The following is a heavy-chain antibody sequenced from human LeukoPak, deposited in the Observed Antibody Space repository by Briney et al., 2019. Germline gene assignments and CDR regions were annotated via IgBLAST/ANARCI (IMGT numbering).Heavy chain of an antibody. Sequence: GRSLRLSCAASGFTFSISGIHWVRQAPGKGLEWVAVISYDGSNKHYADSVKGRFTISRDNSQNTLYLQMNSLTPEDTAVYYCAKGKSSGSITPPFDYWGQGTLVTVSS. V-gene: IGHV3-30*18. CDR2: ISYDGSNK. D-gene: IGHD3-10*01. CDR3: AKGKSSGSITPPFDY. CDR1: GFTFSISG. J-gene: IGHJ4*02.